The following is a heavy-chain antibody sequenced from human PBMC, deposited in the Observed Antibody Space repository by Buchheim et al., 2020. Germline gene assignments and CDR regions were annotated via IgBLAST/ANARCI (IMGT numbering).Heavy chain of an antibody. D-gene: IGHD2-15*01. Sequence: QVQLVQSGAEVKKPGASVKVSCKASGYTFTSYYMHWVRQAPGQGLEWMGIINPSGGSTCYAQKFQGRVTMTRDTSTSTVYMELSSLRSEDTAVYYCAREDPPQYCSGGSCYRYYYYYGMDVWGQGTT. J-gene: IGHJ6*02. CDR2: INPSGGST. V-gene: IGHV1-46*01. CDR1: GYTFTSYY. CDR3: AREDPPQYCSGGSCYRYYYYYGMDV.